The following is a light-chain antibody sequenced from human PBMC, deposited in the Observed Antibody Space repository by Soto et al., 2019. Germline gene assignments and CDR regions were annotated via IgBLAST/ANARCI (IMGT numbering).Light chain of an antibody. CDR2: DVT. V-gene: IGLV2-14*03. Sequence: QSALTQPASVSGSPGQSITISCTGTSSDVGGYNYVSWYQHHPGKAPKLMIYDVTNRPSGVSNRFSGSKSGNTASLTISGLQGEDEADYYCTSYTTSSPYLVFGGGTKLTVL. J-gene: IGLJ3*02. CDR1: SSDVGGYNY. CDR3: TSYTTSSPYLV.